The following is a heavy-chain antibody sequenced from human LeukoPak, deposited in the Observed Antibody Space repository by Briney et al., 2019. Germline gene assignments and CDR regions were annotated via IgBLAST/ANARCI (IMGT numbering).Heavy chain of an antibody. CDR3: ARDRDYYDSSGYRVRYYYMDV. V-gene: IGHV4-4*07. CDR2: IYTSGST. CDR1: GGSISSYY. Sequence: SETLSLTCTVSGGSISSYYWSWIRQPAGKGLEWIGRIYTSGSTNYNPSLKSRVTMSVDTSKNQFSLKLSSVTAADTAVYYCARDRDYYDSSGYRVRYYYMDVWGKGTTVTVSS. D-gene: IGHD3-22*01. J-gene: IGHJ6*03.